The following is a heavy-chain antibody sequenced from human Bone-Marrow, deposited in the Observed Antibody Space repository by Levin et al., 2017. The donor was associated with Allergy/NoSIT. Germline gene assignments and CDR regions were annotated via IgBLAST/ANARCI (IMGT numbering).Heavy chain of an antibody. CDR2: CFYSGTT. J-gene: IGHJ6*02. D-gene: IGHD5-18*01. V-gene: IGHV4-39*01. CDR3: ATPVDTTMIISGGPLYFYGMDV. Sequence: GSLRLSCGVSGGSISSSGYYWGWIRQPPGKGLEWIGTCFYSGTTYYNPSLRSRVTMSVVPSKNQFSLKLRSVTAADTAVYYCATPVDTTMIISGGPLYFYGMDVWGQGTTVTVSS. CDR1: GGSISSSGYY.